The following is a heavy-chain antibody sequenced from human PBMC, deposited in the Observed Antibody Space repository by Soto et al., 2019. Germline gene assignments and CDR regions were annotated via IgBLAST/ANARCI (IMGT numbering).Heavy chain of an antibody. Sequence: EVQLVESGGGSVQPGRSLRLSCVASGFTFESYAMHWVRQVPGKGLEWVSGISWNSWSIGYEDSVKGRFTISTDNAQKSLYLEMNSLRVEDTAFYYCVKDIHEQWLVSHFEYWGQGALVTVSS. V-gene: IGHV3-9*01. CDR2: ISWNSWSI. CDR3: VKDIHEQWLVSHFEY. CDR1: GFTFESYA. D-gene: IGHD6-19*01. J-gene: IGHJ4*02.